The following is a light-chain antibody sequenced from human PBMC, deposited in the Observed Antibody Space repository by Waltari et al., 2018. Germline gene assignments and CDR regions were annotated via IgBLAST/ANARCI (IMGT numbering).Light chain of an antibody. CDR2: GAS. J-gene: IGKJ5*01. V-gene: IGKV3-15*01. CDR3: QQYNNWPLT. CDR1: QSVSSN. Sequence: ETVMTQSPATLSVSLGERATLSCRASQSVSSNLAWYQQKPGQAPRLLIYGASTRATGIPARFSGSGSGTEFTLTISSLQSEDFAVYYCQQYNNWPLTFGQGTRLEIK.